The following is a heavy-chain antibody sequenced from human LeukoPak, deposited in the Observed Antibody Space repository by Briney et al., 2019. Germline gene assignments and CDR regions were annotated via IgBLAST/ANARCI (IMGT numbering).Heavy chain of an antibody. D-gene: IGHD3-22*01. Sequence: PGGSLRLSCAASGFTFSSYWMNWVRQAPGKGLVWVSRIASDGSSTTYADSVKGRFSISRDNAKNTLYLQMNSLRVEDTAVYYCARGRESLASSGYYYVNPTYYFDYWGQGTLVTVSS. CDR2: IASDGSST. CDR3: ARGRESLASSGYYYVNPTYYFDY. V-gene: IGHV3-74*01. CDR1: GFTFSSYW. J-gene: IGHJ4*02.